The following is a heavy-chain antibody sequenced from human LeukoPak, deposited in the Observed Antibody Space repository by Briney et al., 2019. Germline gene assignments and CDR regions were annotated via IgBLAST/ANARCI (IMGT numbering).Heavy chain of an antibody. CDR2: IYSGGST. D-gene: IGHD5-24*01. CDR1: GFTVSSNY. Sequence: GSLRLSCAASGFTVSSNYMSWVRQAPGKGLEWVSVIYSGGSTYYADSVKGRFTISRDNSKNTLYLQMNSLRAEDTAVYYCARDSQFANAFDIWGQGTMVTVSS. V-gene: IGHV3-53*01. J-gene: IGHJ3*02. CDR3: ARDSQFANAFDI.